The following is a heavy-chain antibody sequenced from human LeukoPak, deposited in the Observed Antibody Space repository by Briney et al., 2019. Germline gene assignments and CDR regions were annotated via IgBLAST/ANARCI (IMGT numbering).Heavy chain of an antibody. V-gene: IGHV1-69*05. CDR1: GYTFTSYA. CDR3: ARGDSSGWDGAY. CDR2: IIPIFGTA. D-gene: IGHD6-19*01. Sequence: ASVKVSCKASGYTFTSYAISWVRQAPGQGLEWMGGIIPIFGTANYAQKFQGRVTITTDESTSTAYMELSSLRSEDTAVYYCARGDSSGWDGAYWGQGTLVTVSS. J-gene: IGHJ4*02.